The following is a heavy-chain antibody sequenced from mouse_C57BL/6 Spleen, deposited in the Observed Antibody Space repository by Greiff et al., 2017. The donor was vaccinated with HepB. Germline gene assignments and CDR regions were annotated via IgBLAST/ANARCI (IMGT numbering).Heavy chain of an antibody. CDR1: GFTFSSYG. V-gene: IGHV5-6*01. J-gene: IGHJ4*01. CDR3: ARRGFITTVGAQDYAMDY. D-gene: IGHD1-1*01. CDR2: ISSGGSYT. Sequence: EVQGVESGGDLVKPGGSLKLSCAASGFTFSSYGMSWVRQTPDKRLEWVATISSGGSYTYYPDSVKGRFTISRDNAKNTLYLQMSSLKSEDTAMYYCARRGFITTVGAQDYAMDYWGQGTSVTVSS.